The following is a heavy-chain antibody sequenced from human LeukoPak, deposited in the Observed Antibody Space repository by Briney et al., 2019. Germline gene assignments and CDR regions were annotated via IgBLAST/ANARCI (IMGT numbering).Heavy chain of an antibody. D-gene: IGHD5-18*01. CDR3: ARDLKNVDTAMVNYYYYYGMDV. CDR1: GFTFSNFA. V-gene: IGHV3-23*01. CDR2: ISGSGGST. J-gene: IGHJ6*02. Sequence: GGSLRLSCAASGFTFSNFAMSWVRQAPGEGLEWVSAISGSGGSTYYADSVRGRFTISRDNSKNTLYLQMNSLRAEDTAVYYCARDLKNVDTAMVNYYYYYGMDVWGQGTTVTVSS.